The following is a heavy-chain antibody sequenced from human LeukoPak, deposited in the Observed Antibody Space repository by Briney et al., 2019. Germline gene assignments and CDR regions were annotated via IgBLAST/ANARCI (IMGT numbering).Heavy chain of an antibody. CDR1: GFTFSSYA. V-gene: IGHV3-23*01. Sequence: GGSLRLSCAASGFTFSSYAMSWVRQAPGKGLEWVSAISGSGGSTYYADSVKGRFTISRDNSKNTLYLQMNSLRAEATAVYYCAKGLESTVNTARVFYYYYMDVWGKGTTVTVSS. CDR2: ISGSGGST. D-gene: IGHD5-18*01. CDR3: AKGLESTVNTARVFYYYYMDV. J-gene: IGHJ6*03.